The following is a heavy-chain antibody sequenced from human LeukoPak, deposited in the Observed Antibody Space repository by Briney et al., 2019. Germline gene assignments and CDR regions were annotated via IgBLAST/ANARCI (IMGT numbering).Heavy chain of an antibody. V-gene: IGHV3-23*01. CDR2: ISGSGGST. J-gene: IGHJ5*01. CDR1: GFTFSSYA. Sequence: VGSLRLSCAASGFTFSSYAICWVRQAPGKGLEWVSAISGSGGSTYYADSVKGRFTISRDNSKNTLYLQMNSLRAEGAAVYYCSKYPYSSSPNNWFDSWGQGTLVTVSS. CDR3: SKYPYSSSPNNWFDS. D-gene: IGHD6-6*01.